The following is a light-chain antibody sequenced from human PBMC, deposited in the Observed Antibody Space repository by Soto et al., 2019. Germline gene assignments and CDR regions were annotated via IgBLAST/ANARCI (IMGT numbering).Light chain of an antibody. CDR2: DAS. J-gene: IGKJ5*01. V-gene: IGKV3-11*01. CDR3: QQRSNWPIT. Sequence: ETVLTQSPATLSLSPGERATLSCRASQSVSSYLAWYQQKPGQAPRLLIYDASNRATGIPARFSGSGSATDFALTISSLEPEDFAVYYCQQRSNWPITFGQGTRLEI. CDR1: QSVSSY.